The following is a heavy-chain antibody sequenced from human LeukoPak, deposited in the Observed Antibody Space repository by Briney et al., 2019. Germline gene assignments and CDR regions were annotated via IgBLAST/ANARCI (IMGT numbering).Heavy chain of an antibody. J-gene: IGHJ4*02. CDR1: GFTVSSNY. CDR2: IKSKTDGGTT. Sequence: GGSLRLSCAASGFTVSSNYMSWIRQAPGKGLEWVGRIKSKTDGGTTDYAAPVKGRFTISRDDSKNTLYLQMNSLKTEDTAVYYCTTDWAYYYDSSGYWYYWGQGTLVTVSS. CDR3: TTDWAYYYDSSGYWYY. D-gene: IGHD3-22*01. V-gene: IGHV3-15*01.